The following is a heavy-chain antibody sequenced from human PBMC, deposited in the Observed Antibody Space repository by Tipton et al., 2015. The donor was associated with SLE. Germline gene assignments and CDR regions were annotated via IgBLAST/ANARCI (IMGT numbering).Heavy chain of an antibody. CDR2: MNPNSGNT. J-gene: IGHJ4*02. CDR1: GYTFISYD. V-gene: IGHV1-8*03. Sequence: QSGPEVKKPGASVKVSCKASGYTFISYDINWVRQATGQGLEWMGWMNPNSGNTGYAQKFQGRVTITRNTSISTAYMELSSLRSEDTAVYYCARVGYCSGGSCPFRYWGQGTLVTVSS. CDR3: ARVGYCSGGSCPFRY. D-gene: IGHD2-15*01.